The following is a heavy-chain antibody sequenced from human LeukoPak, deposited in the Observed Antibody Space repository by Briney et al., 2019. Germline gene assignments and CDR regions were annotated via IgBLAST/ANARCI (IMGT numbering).Heavy chain of an antibody. V-gene: IGHV1-18*01. CDR3: ARVFLVEEADYDILTGYRNSDY. CDR2: ISAYNGNT. CDR1: GYTFTSYG. D-gene: IGHD3-9*01. J-gene: IGHJ4*02. Sequence: ASVKVSCKASGYTFTSYGISWVRQAPGQGLEWMGWISAYNGNTNYAQKLQGRVTMTTDTSTSTAYMELRSLRSDDTAVYYCARVFLVEEADYDILTGYRNSDYWGQGTLVTVSS.